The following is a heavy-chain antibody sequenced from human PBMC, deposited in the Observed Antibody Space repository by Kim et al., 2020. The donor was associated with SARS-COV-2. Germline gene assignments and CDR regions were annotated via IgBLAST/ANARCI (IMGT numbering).Heavy chain of an antibody. CDR2: ISYDGSNK. V-gene: IGHV3-30*18. CDR3: AKDLSPRVSTGTFGYYYG. J-gene: IGHJ6*01. CDR1: GFTFSSYG. D-gene: IGHD1-1*01. Sequence: GGSLRLSCAASGFTFSSYGMHWVRQAPGKGLEWVAVISYDGSNKYYADSVKGRFTISRDNSKNTLYLQMNSLRAEDTAVYYCAKDLSPRVSTGTFGYYYG.